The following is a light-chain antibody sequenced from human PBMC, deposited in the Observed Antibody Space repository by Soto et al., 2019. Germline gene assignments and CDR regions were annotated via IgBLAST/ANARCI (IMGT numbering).Light chain of an antibody. CDR3: SSYTGNSTRV. CDR1: SSDVGGYNY. J-gene: IGLJ3*02. Sequence: QSALTQPASVSGSPGQSITISCTGTSSDVGGYNYVSWYQQHPGKAPKLMIYEVSNRPSGVSNRFPGSKSPNSASLTISGRQAEDEADCYRSSYTGNSTRVVGGGTKLTLL. CDR2: EVS. V-gene: IGLV2-14*01.